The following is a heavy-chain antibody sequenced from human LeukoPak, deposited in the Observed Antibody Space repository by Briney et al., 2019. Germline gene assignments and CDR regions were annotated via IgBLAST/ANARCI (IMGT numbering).Heavy chain of an antibody. V-gene: IGHV4-39*01. Sequence: SETLSLTCTVSGGSISSSSYYWGWIRQPPGKGLEWIANINYGGTTYYNPSLKSRVTISVGTSKNQFSLNLNSVTATDTAVYYCARGYSSPRRYENDXWGQGTLVTVSS. D-gene: IGHD6-13*01. J-gene: IGHJ4*02. CDR2: INYGGTT. CDR1: GGSISSSSYY. CDR3: ARGYSSPRRYENDX.